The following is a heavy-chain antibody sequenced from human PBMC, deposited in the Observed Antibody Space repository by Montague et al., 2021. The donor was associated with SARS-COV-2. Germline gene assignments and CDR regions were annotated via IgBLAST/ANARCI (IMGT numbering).Heavy chain of an antibody. D-gene: IGHD3-3*01. CDR3: ASGKYYDFWSGYYSHDYVSGMDV. CDR1: GGSISSYY. J-gene: IGHJ6*02. V-gene: IGHV4-4*07. CDR2: IHTSGST. Sequence: SETLSLTCTVSGGSISSYYWSWIRQSAGKGLEWIGHIHTSGSTDXXPSLNSRVTMSVDTSKNQFSLKLSSVTAADTAVYYCASGKYYDFWSGYYSHDYVSGMDVWGQGTTVTVSS.